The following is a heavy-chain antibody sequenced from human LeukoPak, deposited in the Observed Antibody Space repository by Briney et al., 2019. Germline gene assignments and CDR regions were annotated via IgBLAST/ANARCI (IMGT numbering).Heavy chain of an antibody. D-gene: IGHD3-22*01. CDR3: AEGSYYDSSGYLDY. CDR1: GGTFSSYA. V-gene: IGHV1-69*05. J-gene: IGHJ4*02. CDR2: IIPIFGTA. Sequence: SVKVSCKASGGTFSSYAISWVRQAPGQGLEWMGRIIPIFGTANYAQKFQGRVTITTDESTSTAYMELSSLRSEDTAVYYCAEGSYYDSSGYLDYWGQGTLVTVSS.